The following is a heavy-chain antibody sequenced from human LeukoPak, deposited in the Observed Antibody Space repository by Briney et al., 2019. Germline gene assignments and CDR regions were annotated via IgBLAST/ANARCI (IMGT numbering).Heavy chain of an antibody. CDR2: ISYDGNNK. CDR3: VKDRYSSGFSSYFDH. Sequence: SGSSLRLSCAPSGLTFSSQIMLWVRQAPGKGLEWVAVISYDGNNKYYADSVKGRFTISSDNSRNTLYLQMDSLRAEDTSVCYCVKDRYSSGFSSYFDHWGQGTLVTVSS. D-gene: IGHD6-19*01. V-gene: IGHV3-30-3*01. CDR1: GLTFSSQI. J-gene: IGHJ4*02.